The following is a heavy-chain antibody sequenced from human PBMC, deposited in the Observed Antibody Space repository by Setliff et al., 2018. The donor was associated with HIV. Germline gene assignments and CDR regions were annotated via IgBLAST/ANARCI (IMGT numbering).Heavy chain of an antibody. CDR1: GGSISSSSYY. D-gene: IGHD2-2*01. Sequence: SSETLSLTCTVSGGSISSSSYYWGWVRQPPGKGLEWIGTIYYSGSTYYNPSLRSRVTISVDTSRNQFSLRLSSVTAADTAFYYCARHNPASVPASSPDYWGQGTLVTVSS. CDR3: ARHNPASVPASSPDY. J-gene: IGHJ4*02. CDR2: IYYSGST. V-gene: IGHV4-39*01.